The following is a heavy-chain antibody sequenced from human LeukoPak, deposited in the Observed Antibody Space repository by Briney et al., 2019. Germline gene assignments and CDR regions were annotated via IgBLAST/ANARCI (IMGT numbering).Heavy chain of an antibody. CDR2: MNPNSGNT. Sequence: GASVKVSCKASGYTFTGYYMHWVRQAPGQGLEWMGWMNPNSGNTGYAQKFQGRVTMTRNTSISTAYMELSSLRSEDTAVYYCARGPYTTQLLWFGEYAPHANAFDIWGQGTMVTVSS. CDR3: ARGPYTTQLLWFGEYAPHANAFDI. D-gene: IGHD3-10*01. CDR1: GYTFTGYY. J-gene: IGHJ3*02. V-gene: IGHV1-8*02.